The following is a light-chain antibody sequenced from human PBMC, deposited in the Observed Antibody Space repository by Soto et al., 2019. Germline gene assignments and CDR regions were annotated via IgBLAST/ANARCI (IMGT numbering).Light chain of an antibody. V-gene: IGLV7-46*01. J-gene: IGLJ3*02. CDR1: TGTVTSGHY. Sequence: QAVVTQEPSLTVSPGGTVTLTCGSSTGTVTSGHYPYWFHQKPGQSPRTLVYNTSDKHSWTPARFSGSLLGGKAALTLSGAQPKDEADFYCFLSYSGARVFGGGTKLTVL. CDR3: FLSYSGARV. CDR2: NTS.